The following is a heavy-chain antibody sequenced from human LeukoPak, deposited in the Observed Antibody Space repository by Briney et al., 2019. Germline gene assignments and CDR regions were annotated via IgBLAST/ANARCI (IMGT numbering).Heavy chain of an antibody. J-gene: IGHJ4*02. CDR3: ARVPDWTYVPDY. CDR1: GPSISTYY. D-gene: IGHD3-16*01. Sequence: PSQSLSPTCTVSGPSISTYYCSCIRHPPGKGLEWIGYTYYSGAPNYNPSLKSRVTISVDTSRNQFSLKLSSVTAAVTAVYYCARVPDWTYVPDYWGQGALVTVSS. CDR2: TYYSGAP. V-gene: IGHV4-59*08.